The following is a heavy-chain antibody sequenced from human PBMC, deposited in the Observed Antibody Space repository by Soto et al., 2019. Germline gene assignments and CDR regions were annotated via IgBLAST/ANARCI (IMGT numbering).Heavy chain of an antibody. CDR3: AEDCLRGIVRGVSWGYFDD. V-gene: IGHV3-23*01. D-gene: IGHD3-10*02. Sequence: EVQLLESGGGLVQPGGSLRLSCAASGFTFSSYAMSWVRQAPGKGLEWVSAISGSGGSTYYADSVKGRFTISRANSRNTMYLQMNSLRAEDTCVYYCAEDCLRGIVRGVSWGYFDDLGQGTLVTVSS. J-gene: IGHJ4*02. CDR1: GFTFSSYA. CDR2: ISGSGGST.